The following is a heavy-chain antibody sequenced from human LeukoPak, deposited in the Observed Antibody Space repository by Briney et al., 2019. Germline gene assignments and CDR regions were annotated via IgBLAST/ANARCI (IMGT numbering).Heavy chain of an antibody. Sequence: PGRSLRLSCAASGFTFSSYAMHWVRQAPGKGLEWVAVISYGGSNKYYADSVKGRFTISRDNSKNTLYLQMNSLRAEDTAVYYCARDRAVAGGWNWFDPWGQGTLVTVSS. J-gene: IGHJ5*02. V-gene: IGHV3-30-3*01. CDR1: GFTFSSYA. CDR2: ISYGGSNK. CDR3: ARDRAVAGGWNWFDP. D-gene: IGHD6-19*01.